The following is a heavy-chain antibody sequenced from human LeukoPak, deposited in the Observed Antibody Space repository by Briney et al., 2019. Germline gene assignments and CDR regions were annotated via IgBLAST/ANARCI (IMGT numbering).Heavy chain of an antibody. J-gene: IGHJ3*02. D-gene: IGHD6-19*01. CDR2: ISSSSSYI. CDR1: GFTFSSYS. CDR3: AREQGGGRYLPPDAFDI. V-gene: IGHV3-21*01. Sequence: GGSLRLSCAASGFTFSSYSMNWVRQAPGKGLEWVSSISSSSSYIYYADSVKGRFTISRDNAKSSLYLQMNSLRAEDTAVYYCAREQGGGRYLPPDAFDIWGQGTMVTVSS.